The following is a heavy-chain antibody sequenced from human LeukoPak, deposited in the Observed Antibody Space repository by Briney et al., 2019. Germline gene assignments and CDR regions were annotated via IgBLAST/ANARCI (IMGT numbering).Heavy chain of an antibody. CDR1: GGSFSGYY. J-gene: IGHJ3*02. CDR2: INHSGST. V-gene: IGHV4-34*01. CDR3: ARGSRQRITMVRGVIIMAAFDI. Sequence: SETLSLTCAAYGGSFSGYYWSWIRQPPGKGLEWIGEINHSGSTNYNPSLKSRVTISVDTSKNQFSLKLSSVTAADTAVYYCARGSRQRITMVRGVIIMAAFDIWGQGTMVTVSS. D-gene: IGHD3-10*01.